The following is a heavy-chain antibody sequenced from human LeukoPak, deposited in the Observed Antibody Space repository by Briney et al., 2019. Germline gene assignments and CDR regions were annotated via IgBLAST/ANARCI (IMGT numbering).Heavy chain of an antibody. CDR1: GFTFSDYY. V-gene: IGHV3-11*04. D-gene: IGHD2-2*01. Sequence: GGSLRLSCAASGFTFSDYYMAWMRQAPGKGLEWASYIGDRGSTIFYADSVKGRFTISTGDAKNSLYLQMNSLRAEDTAVYYCALMICSTTSCWIDYWGQGTLVTVSS. CDR2: IGDRGSTI. J-gene: IGHJ4*02. CDR3: ALMICSTTSCWIDY.